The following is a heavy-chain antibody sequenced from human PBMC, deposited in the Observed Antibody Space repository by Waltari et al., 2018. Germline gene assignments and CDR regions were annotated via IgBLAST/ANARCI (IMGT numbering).Heavy chain of an antibody. V-gene: IGHV3-43D*03. CDR3: ARDMAGGGGTSGWIDF. Sequence: EMRLVESGGAVTQPGRSLRLSCVASGFRFDDYAMHWVRQVPGKGLWWGCLISWNSGSIFYSDSLKSRVTISRDNSRNSLHLHINNLRSEDTALYFCARDMAGGGGTSGWIDFWGQGTLVTVSS. CDR2: ISWNSGSI. CDR1: GFRFDDYA. J-gene: IGHJ4*02. D-gene: IGHD3-16*01.